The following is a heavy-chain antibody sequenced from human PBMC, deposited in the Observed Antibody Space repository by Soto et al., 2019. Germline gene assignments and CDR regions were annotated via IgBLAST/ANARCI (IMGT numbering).Heavy chain of an antibody. Sequence: PGESLKISCKGSGYRFTSYWISWVRQMPGKGLEWMGRIDPSDSYTNYSPSFQGHVTISADKSISTAYLQWSSLKASDTAMYYCARHLFPPYDSSDPPFYWGQGTLVTVSS. CDR3: ARHLFPPYDSSDPPFY. D-gene: IGHD3-22*01. J-gene: IGHJ4*02. V-gene: IGHV5-10-1*01. CDR2: IDPSDSYT. CDR1: GYRFTSYW.